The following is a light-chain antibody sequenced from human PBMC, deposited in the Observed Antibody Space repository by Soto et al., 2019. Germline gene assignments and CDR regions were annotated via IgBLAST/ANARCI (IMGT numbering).Light chain of an antibody. CDR1: QSISNH. J-gene: IGKJ1*01. CDR2: AAS. CDR3: QQSYSSPPT. Sequence: DIQMTQSPSTLSASVGDRVTITCRASQSISNHLNWYQQKPGKAPKLLIFAASSLQSGVPSRFSGSRSGPDFTLTISSLQPEDFATYYCQQSYSSPPTLGQGTKVDI. V-gene: IGKV1-39*01.